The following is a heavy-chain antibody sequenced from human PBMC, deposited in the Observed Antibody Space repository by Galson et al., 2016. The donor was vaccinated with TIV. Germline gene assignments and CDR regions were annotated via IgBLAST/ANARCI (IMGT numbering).Heavy chain of an antibody. Sequence: SVKVSCKASGYPFTNYDINWVRQTAGQGLEWLGWMHPDSGHTGSAQKFQGSVSMTRDTSISTAYMELRSLIAEDTAVYYCARNVAQTGDFDDWGQGTLVTVSS. D-gene: IGHD7-27*01. CDR3: ARNVAQTGDFDD. V-gene: IGHV1-8*01. CDR1: GYPFTNYD. J-gene: IGHJ4*02. CDR2: MHPDSGHT.